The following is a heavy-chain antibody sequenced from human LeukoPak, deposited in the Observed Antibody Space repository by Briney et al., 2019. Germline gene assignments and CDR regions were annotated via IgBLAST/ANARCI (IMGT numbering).Heavy chain of an antibody. J-gene: IGHJ4*02. CDR3: VRDGGANVNFDY. CDR1: GGSISKYY. D-gene: IGHD4/OR15-4a*01. CDR2: IYHTGST. V-gene: IGHV4-59*01. Sequence: SETLSLTCTVSGGSISKYYWSWIRQPPGKGLEWIGHIYHTGSTNYNPSLKSRVTMSVDTSKNQFSLKVRSVTAADTAVYYCVRDGGANVNFDYWGQGTLVTVSS.